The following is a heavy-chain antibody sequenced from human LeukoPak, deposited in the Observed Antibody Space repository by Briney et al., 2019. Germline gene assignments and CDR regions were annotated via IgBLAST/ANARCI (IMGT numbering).Heavy chain of an antibody. CDR1: GGSISSSSYY. D-gene: IGHD6-6*01. J-gene: IGHJ4*02. Sequence: TSETLSLTCTVSGGSISSSSYYWGWIRQPPGKGLEWIGSIYYSGSTYYNPSLKSRVTISVDTSKKQFSLKLSSVTAADTAVYYCARDSSSSGDYWGQGTLVTVSS. CDR2: IYYSGST. V-gene: IGHV4-39*07. CDR3: ARDSSSSGDY.